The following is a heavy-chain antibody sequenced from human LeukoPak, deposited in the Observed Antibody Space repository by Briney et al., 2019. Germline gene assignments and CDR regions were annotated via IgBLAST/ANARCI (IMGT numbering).Heavy chain of an antibody. Sequence: GESLKISCKGSGYSFSSYWISWVRQMPGKGLEWMGSIDPSDSYTNCSPSFQGHVTISTGKSISTAYLQWSSLRAPDTAMYYCARNRYYYDFSGYYVDYWGQGTLVTVSS. V-gene: IGHV5-10-1*01. CDR3: ARNRYYYDFSGYYVDY. CDR1: GYSFSSYW. D-gene: IGHD3-22*01. CDR2: IDPSDSYT. J-gene: IGHJ4*02.